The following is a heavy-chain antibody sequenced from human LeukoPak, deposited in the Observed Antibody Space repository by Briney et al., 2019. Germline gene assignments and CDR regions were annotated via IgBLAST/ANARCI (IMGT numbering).Heavy chain of an antibody. CDR1: GFTFTSYT. D-gene: IGHD3-22*01. V-gene: IGHV3-21*04. CDR2: IDGSSSYI. CDR3: AKDMSFDSSGYTFDY. J-gene: IGHJ4*02. Sequence: GGSPRLSCAASGFTFTSYTMNWVRQAPGKGLESVSSIDGSSSYIYYADSVRGRFTISRDNAKNSLYLQMNSLRAEDTALYYCAKDMSFDSSGYTFDYWGQGTLVTVSS.